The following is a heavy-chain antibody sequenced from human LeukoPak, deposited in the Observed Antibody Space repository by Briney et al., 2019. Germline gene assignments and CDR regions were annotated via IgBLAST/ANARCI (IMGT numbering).Heavy chain of an antibody. CDR1: GFTFSSYA. J-gene: IGHJ4*02. V-gene: IGHV3-23*01. CDR3: ANYVGGGEVY. D-gene: IGHD2-21*01. Sequence: GGSLRLSCAASGFTFSSYAMSWVRQAPGKGLEWGSAISVSGGSTFYADSVKGRFTISRDNSKNTLYLQMNSLRAEDTAVYYCANYVGGGEVYWGQGTLVTVSS. CDR2: ISVSGGST.